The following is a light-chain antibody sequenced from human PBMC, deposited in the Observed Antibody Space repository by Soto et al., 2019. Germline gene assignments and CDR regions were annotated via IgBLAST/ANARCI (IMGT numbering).Light chain of an antibody. CDR2: AAS. J-gene: IGKJ1*01. V-gene: IGKV1-6*01. CDR3: LQDINYPWT. Sequence: IQMTQSPSSLSASVRDRVTITCRASQSISSYLNWYQQKPGKAPKLLIYAASNLQSGVPPRFSGSGSGTDFTLAISSLQPEDSATYYCLQDINYPWTFGQGTKVDIK. CDR1: QSISSY.